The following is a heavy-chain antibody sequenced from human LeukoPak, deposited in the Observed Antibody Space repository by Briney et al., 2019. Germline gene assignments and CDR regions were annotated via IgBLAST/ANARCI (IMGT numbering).Heavy chain of an antibody. CDR2: IWYDGSNK. CDR3: ARDIHTAVAGNWFDP. V-gene: IGHV3-33*01. CDR1: GFTFSSYG. D-gene: IGHD6-19*01. J-gene: IGHJ5*02. Sequence: GGSLRLSCAASGFTFSSYGMHWVRQAPGKGLEWVAVIWYDGSNKYYADSVKGRFTISRGNSKNTLYLQMNSLRAEDTAVYYCARDIHTAVAGNWFDPWGQGTLVTVSS.